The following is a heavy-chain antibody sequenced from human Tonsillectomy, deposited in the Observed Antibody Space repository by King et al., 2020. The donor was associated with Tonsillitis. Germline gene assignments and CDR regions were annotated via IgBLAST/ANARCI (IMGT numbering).Heavy chain of an antibody. CDR2: ISSCGDII. CDR1: GFTFSDYY. V-gene: IGHV3-11*01. Sequence: QLVQSGGDLVKPGGSLRLSCAASGFTFSDYYMSWIRQAPGKGLEWVSYISSCGDIIFYADSVEGRFTISRDNAKNSLYLQMNSLRAEDTAVYYCASPGTTLVTYWGQGTLVTVSS. D-gene: IGHD4-23*01. J-gene: IGHJ4*02. CDR3: ASPGTTLVTY.